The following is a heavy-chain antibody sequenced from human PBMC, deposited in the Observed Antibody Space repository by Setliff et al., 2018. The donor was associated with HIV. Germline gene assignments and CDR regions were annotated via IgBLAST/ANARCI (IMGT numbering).Heavy chain of an antibody. D-gene: IGHD2-15*01. Sequence: ASVKVSCKASGYTFTGYYMHWVRQAPGQGLEWMGWINPNSGGTNYAQKFQGRVTMTRDTSISTAYMELSRLRSDDTAVYYCARRMRYCSGGSCYSYWYFDLWGQGTLVTVSS. CDR3: ARRMRYCSGGSCYSYWYFDL. V-gene: IGHV1-2*02. J-gene: IGHJ2*01. CDR1: GYTFTGYY. CDR2: INPNSGGT.